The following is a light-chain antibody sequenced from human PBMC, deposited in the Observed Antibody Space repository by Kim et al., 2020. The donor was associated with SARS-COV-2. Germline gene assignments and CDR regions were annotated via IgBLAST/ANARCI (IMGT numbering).Light chain of an antibody. CDR2: SAS. V-gene: IGKV1-27*01. CDR3: QQYNSTPRT. Sequence: DIQMTQSPSSLSASVGDGVTITCRASQGINRYLAWYQQRPGKVPKLLIYSASSLQRGVPSRFSGGGSGTDFTLTISGLQPEDVATYYCQQYNSTPRTFGQGTKVDIK. J-gene: IGKJ1*01. CDR1: QGINRY.